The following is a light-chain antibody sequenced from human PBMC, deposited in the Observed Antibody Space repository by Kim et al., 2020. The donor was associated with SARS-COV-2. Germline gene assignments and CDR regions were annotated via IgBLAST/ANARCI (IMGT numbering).Light chain of an antibody. CDR2: DAS. CDR3: QQRSDWPPT. Sequence: WSPGKRAPLSCRASRGVSSYLAWYQQKPGQAPRLLIYDASNRATGIPARFSGSGSGTDFTLTISSREPEDFAVYYCQQRSDWPPTFGQGTKVDIK. J-gene: IGKJ1*01. CDR1: RGVSSY. V-gene: IGKV3-11*01.